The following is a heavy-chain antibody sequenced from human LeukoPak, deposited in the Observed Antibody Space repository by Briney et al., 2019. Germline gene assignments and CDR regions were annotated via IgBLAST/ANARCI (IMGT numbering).Heavy chain of an antibody. Sequence: PGGSLRLSCAASGFTFSNIWMSWVRQAPGKGLEWVANIKHDGSETKYVDSVKGRFTISRDNAKNSLHLQMNSLRVEDTAVYYCAKNGGPHGMDVWGQGTTVTVSS. V-gene: IGHV3-7*02. CDR2: IKHDGSET. CDR1: GFTFSNIW. D-gene: IGHD3-16*01. CDR3: AKNGGPHGMDV. J-gene: IGHJ6*02.